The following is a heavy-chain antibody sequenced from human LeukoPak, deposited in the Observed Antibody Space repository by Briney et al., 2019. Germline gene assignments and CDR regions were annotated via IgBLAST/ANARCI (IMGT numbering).Heavy chain of an antibody. J-gene: IGHJ4*02. V-gene: IGHV4-30-4*08. CDR1: GGSISSGDYY. CDR3: ARVDSSGYEGLFDY. CDR2: IYYSGST. Sequence: SQTLSLTCTVSGGSISSGDYYWSWIRQPPGKGLEWIGYIYYSGSTYYNPSLKSRVTILVDTSKNQFSLKLSSVTAADTAVYYCARVDSSGYEGLFDYWGQGTLVTVSS. D-gene: IGHD3-22*01.